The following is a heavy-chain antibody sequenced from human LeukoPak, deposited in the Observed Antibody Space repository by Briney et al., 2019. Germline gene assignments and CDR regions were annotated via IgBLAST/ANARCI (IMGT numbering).Heavy chain of an antibody. Sequence: SETLSLTCTVSGGSISSYYWSWIRQPPGKGLEWIGDIYYSGSTNYNPSLKSRVTISVDTSKNQFSLKLSSVTAADTAVYYCARDYYDSSGYLGFRFDPWGQGTLVTVSS. CDR1: GGSISSYY. D-gene: IGHD3-22*01. CDR2: IYYSGST. V-gene: IGHV4-59*01. CDR3: ARDYYDSSGYLGFRFDP. J-gene: IGHJ5*02.